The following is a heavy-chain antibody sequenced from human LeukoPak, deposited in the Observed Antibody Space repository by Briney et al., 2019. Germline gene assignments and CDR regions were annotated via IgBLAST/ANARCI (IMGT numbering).Heavy chain of an antibody. J-gene: IGHJ6*03. D-gene: IGHD2-2*01. V-gene: IGHV3-11*04. Sequence: GGSLRLSCAASGFTFSDYHMSWIRQAPGKGLEWLSYIPTSGSAIYYADSVKGRFTISRDNAKNSLYLQMNSLRAEDTAMYFCAREGRCSRTSCYATYYYMDVWGRGTTVTVSS. CDR3: AREGRCSRTSCYATYYYMDV. CDR1: GFTFSDYH. CDR2: IPTSGSAI.